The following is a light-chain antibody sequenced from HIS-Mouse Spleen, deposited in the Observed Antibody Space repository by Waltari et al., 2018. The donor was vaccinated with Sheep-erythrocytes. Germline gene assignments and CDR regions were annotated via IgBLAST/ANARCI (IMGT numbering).Light chain of an antibody. V-gene: IGLV2-14*01. CDR1: SSDVGGYNY. Sequence: QSALTQPASVSGSPGQSITISCTGPSSDVGGYNYVSWYQQHPGTAPKLMIYEVSNRPSGVSNRFSGSKSGNTASLTISGLQAEDEADYYCSSYTSSSTLFGGGTKLTVL. J-gene: IGLJ3*02. CDR2: EVS. CDR3: SSYTSSSTL.